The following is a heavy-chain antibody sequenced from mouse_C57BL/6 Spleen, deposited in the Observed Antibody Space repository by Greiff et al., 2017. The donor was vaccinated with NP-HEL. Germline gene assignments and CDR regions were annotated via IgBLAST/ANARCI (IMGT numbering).Heavy chain of an antibody. CDR2: ISSGSSTI. J-gene: IGHJ4*01. CDR1: GFTFSDYG. V-gene: IGHV5-17*01. Sequence: EVQLVESGGGLVKPGGSLKLSCAASGFTFSDYGMHWVRQAPEKGLEWVAYISSGSSTIYYADTVKGRFTISRDNAKNTLFLQMTSLRSEDTAMEYWARNWDGSSDAMDYWGQGTSVTVSS. CDR3: ARNWDGSSDAMDY. D-gene: IGHD1-1*01.